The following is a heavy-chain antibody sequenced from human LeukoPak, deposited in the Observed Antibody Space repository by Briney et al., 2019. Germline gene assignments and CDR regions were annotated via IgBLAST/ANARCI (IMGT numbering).Heavy chain of an antibody. D-gene: IGHD3-10*01. CDR3: ARGPYGSGSYYSYPDAFDI. J-gene: IGHJ3*02. Sequence: KPGGSLRLSCAASGFTFSDYYMSWIRQAPGKGLEWVSYISSSGSTIYYADFVKGRFTISRDNAKNPLYLQMNSLRAEDTAVYYCARGPYGSGSYYSYPDAFDIWGQGTMVTVSS. CDR1: GFTFSDYY. CDR2: ISSSGSTI. V-gene: IGHV3-11*01.